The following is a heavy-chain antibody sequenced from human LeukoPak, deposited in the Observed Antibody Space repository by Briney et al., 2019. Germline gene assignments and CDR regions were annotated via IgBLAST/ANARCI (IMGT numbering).Heavy chain of an antibody. CDR3: AKGFRLFDY. CDR1: GFTFSSYG. J-gene: IGHJ4*02. Sequence: GRSLRLSCAASGFTFSSYGMHWVRQAPGKGLEWVAVISYDGSNKYYADSVKGRFTISRDNSKNTLYLQMNSLRAEDTAVYYCAKGFRLFDYWGQGTLVTVSS. D-gene: IGHD3-10*01. CDR2: ISYDGSNK. V-gene: IGHV3-30*18.